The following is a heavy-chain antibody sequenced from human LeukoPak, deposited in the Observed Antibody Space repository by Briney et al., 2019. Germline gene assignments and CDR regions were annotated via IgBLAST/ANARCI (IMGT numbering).Heavy chain of an antibody. CDR2: IWYDGSNK. V-gene: IGHV3-33*08. Sequence: GGSLRLSCVASGFTFSSYAMSWVRQTPGKGLEWVAVIWYDGSNKYYADSVKGRFTISRDNSKNTLYLQMNSLRAEDTAVYYCAIVGGDYWGQGTLVTVSS. CDR3: AIVGGDY. D-gene: IGHD3-16*01. J-gene: IGHJ4*02. CDR1: GFTFSSYA.